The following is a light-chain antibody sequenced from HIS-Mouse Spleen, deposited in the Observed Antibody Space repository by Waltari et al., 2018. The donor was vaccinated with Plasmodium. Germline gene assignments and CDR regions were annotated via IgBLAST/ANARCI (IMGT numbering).Light chain of an antibody. V-gene: IGLV3-10*01. CDR1: ALRKTY. Sequence: SYELTQPPSVSVSPGQTARIPCSGDALRKTYAYWYQQKSGQAPVLVIYEDSKRPSGIPERFSGSSSGTMATLTISGAQVEDEADYYCYSTDSSGNHRVFGGGTKLTVL. CDR3: YSTDSSGNHRV. J-gene: IGLJ3*02. CDR2: EDS.